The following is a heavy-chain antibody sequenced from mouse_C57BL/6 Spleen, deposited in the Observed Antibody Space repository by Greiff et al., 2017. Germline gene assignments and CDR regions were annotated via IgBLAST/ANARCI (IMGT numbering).Heavy chain of an antibody. CDR3: ARVYYYGSSGYFDV. V-gene: IGHV1-52*01. D-gene: IGHD1-1*01. CDR1: GYTFTSYW. CDR2: IDPSDSET. Sequence: QVHVKQPGAELVRPGSSVKLSCKASGYTFTSYWMHWVKQRPIQGLEWIGNIDPSDSETHYNQKFKDKATLSVDKSSSTAYMQLSSLTSEDSAVYYCARVYYYGSSGYFDVWGTGTTVTVSS. J-gene: IGHJ1*03.